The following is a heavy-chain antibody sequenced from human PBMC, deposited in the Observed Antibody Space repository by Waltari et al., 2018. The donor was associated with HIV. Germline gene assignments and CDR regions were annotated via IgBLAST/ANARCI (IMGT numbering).Heavy chain of an antibody. V-gene: IGHV4-38-2*02. D-gene: IGHD3-3*01. CDR3: ARDQSSAPSFWSGYYSDGMDV. Sequence: QVQLQESGPGLVKPSETLSLTCTVSGYSISSGYYWGWIRQPPGKGLEWIGSIYHSGSTYYNPSLKSRVTISVDTSKNQFSLKLSSVTAADTAVYYCARDQSSAPSFWSGYYSDGMDVWGQGTTVTVSS. CDR2: IYHSGST. J-gene: IGHJ6*02. CDR1: GYSISSGYY.